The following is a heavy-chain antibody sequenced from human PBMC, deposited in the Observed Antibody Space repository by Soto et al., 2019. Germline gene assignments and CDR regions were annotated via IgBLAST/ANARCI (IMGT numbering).Heavy chain of an antibody. D-gene: IGHD2-15*01. CDR2: ISYDGSNK. CDR1: GFTFSSYG. CDR3: AKGYCSGGSCYFDY. Sequence: GGSLRPSCAASGFTFSSYGMHWGRQPPGKGLEWVAVISYDGSNKYYADSVKGRFTISRDNSKNTLYLQMNSLRAEDTAVYYCAKGYCSGGSCYFDYWGQGTLVTVSS. J-gene: IGHJ4*02. V-gene: IGHV3-30*18.